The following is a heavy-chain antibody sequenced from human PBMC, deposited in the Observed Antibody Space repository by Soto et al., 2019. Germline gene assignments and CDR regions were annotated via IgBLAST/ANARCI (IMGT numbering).Heavy chain of an antibody. J-gene: IGHJ6*03. CDR1: GGSISSYY. D-gene: IGHD7-27*01. V-gene: IGHV4-59*01. CDR3: ARVPNVYYYYYMDV. CDR2: IYYSGST. Sequence: PSETLSLTCTVSGGSISSYYWSWIRRPPGKGLEWIGYIYYSGSTNYNPSLKSRVTISVDTSKNQFSLKLSSVTAADTAVYYCARVPNVYYYYYMDVWGKGTTVTVSS.